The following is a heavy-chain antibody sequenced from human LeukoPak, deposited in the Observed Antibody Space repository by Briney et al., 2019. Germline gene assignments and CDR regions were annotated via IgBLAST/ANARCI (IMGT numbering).Heavy chain of an antibody. D-gene: IGHD6-13*01. CDR3: AKGGSSYSYSCDY. CDR1: GFTFSSYS. CDR2: ISSSSSYI. J-gene: IGHJ4*02. Sequence: GGSLRLSCAASGFTFSSYSMNWVRQAPGKGLEWVSSISSSSSYIYYADSVKGRFTISRDNSKNTLYLQMNSLRAGDTAVYYCAKGGSSYSYSCDYWGQGTLVTVSS. V-gene: IGHV3-21*01.